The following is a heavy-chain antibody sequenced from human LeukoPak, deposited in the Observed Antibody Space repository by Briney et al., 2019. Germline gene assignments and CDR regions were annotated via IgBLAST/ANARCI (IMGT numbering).Heavy chain of an antibody. CDR1: GFTFSSYG. V-gene: IGHV3-30*18. Sequence: PGGSLRLSCAASGFTFSSYGMHWVRQAPGKGLEWVAVISYDGSNKYYAVSVKGRFTISRDNSKNTLYLQMNSLRAEDTAVYYCAKDALGYCSGGSCSTRSWFDPWGQGTLVTVSS. CDR2: ISYDGSNK. D-gene: IGHD2-15*01. J-gene: IGHJ5*02. CDR3: AKDALGYCSGGSCSTRSWFDP.